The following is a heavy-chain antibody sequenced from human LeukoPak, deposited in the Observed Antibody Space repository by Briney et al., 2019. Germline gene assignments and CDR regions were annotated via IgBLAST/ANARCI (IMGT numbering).Heavy chain of an antibody. CDR2: IGSSSSPI. V-gene: IGHV3-48*01. CDR3: ARDQAYSFDY. CDR1: GFTFSAYS. D-gene: IGHD4-11*01. J-gene: IGHJ4*02. Sequence: HTAGSLRLSCAASGFTFSAYSMNWVRQAPEKGLEWVSYIGSSSSPIYYADSVKGRFTISRDNAKNSLYLQMDSLRAEDTAVYYCARDQAYSFDYWGQGTLVTVSS.